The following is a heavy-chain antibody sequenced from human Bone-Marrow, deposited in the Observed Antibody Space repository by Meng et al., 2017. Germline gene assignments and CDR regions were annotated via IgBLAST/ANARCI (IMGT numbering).Heavy chain of an antibody. CDR1: GGTFSSYA. Sequence: QVQLGQSGGEVKKPGSSVKVSCKASGGTFSSYAISWVRQAPGQGLEWMGGIIPIFGTANYAQKFQGRVTITADKSTSTAYMELSSLRSEDTAVYYCARTTGYSSSWYETFFDYWGQGTLVTVSS. CDR3: ARTTGYSSSWYETFFDY. D-gene: IGHD6-13*01. CDR2: IIPIFGTA. J-gene: IGHJ4*02. V-gene: IGHV1-69*06.